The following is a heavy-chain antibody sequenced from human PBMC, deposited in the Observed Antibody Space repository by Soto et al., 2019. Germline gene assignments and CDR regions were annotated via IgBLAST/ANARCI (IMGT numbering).Heavy chain of an antibody. Sequence: GGSLRLSCAASGFTFSSYWMSWVRQAPGKGLEWVANIKRDGSEKYYVDSVKGRFTISRDNAKNSLYLQMNSLRAEDTAVYYCARDHCSSTSCHRWGAFDIWGQGTMVTVSS. CDR1: GFTFSSYW. J-gene: IGHJ3*02. D-gene: IGHD2-2*01. CDR3: ARDHCSSTSCHRWGAFDI. CDR2: IKRDGSEK. V-gene: IGHV3-7*01.